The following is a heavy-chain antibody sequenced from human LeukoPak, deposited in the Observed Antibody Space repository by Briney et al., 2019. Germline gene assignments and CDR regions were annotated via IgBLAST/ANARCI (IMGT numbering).Heavy chain of an antibody. Sequence: PSGTLSLTCAVYGGSFSGYYWSWMRQPPGKGLEWIGEINHSGSTNYNPSLKSRVTISVDTSKNQFSLKLSSVAAADTAVYYCASSTPPGDYWGQGTLVTVSS. CDR2: INHSGST. V-gene: IGHV4-34*01. CDR1: GGSFSGYY. J-gene: IGHJ4*02. D-gene: IGHD2-15*01. CDR3: ASSTPPGDY.